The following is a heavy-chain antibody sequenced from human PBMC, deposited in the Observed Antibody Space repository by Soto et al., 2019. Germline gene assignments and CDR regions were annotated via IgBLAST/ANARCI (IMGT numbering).Heavy chain of an antibody. CDR2: ISDSGDTS. CDR3: AKWGNDWGYYYYGMNV. J-gene: IGHJ6*02. D-gene: IGHD7-27*01. Sequence: EVQLLESGGGLVQPGGSQGLSCAASGFTFSSYAMSWVRQAPGKGLEWVSAISDSGDTSYYADSVKGRFTISRDNSKNTLYLHMSSLRAEDTAVYYCAKWGNDWGYYYYGMNVWAQGTTVTVSS. CDR1: GFTFSSYA. V-gene: IGHV3-23*01.